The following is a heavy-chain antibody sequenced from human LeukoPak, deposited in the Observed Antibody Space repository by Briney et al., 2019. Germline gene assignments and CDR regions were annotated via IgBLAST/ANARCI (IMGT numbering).Heavy chain of an antibody. Sequence: PSETLSLTCTVSGGSVSSGSYYWGWIRQPPGKGLEWIAYIYYSGSTNYNPSLKSRVSILLDTSKNQFSLKLSSVTAADTAIYYCARVTDILTGYFDYWGQGTLVTVSS. CDR2: IYYSGST. D-gene: IGHD3-9*01. J-gene: IGHJ4*02. V-gene: IGHV4-61*01. CDR3: ARVTDILTGYFDY. CDR1: GGSVSSGSYY.